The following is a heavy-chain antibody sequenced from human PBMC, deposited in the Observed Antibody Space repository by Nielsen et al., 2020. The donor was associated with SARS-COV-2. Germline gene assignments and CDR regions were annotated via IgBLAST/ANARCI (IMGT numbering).Heavy chain of an antibody. D-gene: IGHD4-17*01. CDR1: GGSISSSNW. CDR3: ARESPHYGDYTLFDY. J-gene: IGHJ4*02. V-gene: IGHV4-4*02. Sequence: SETLSLTCAVSGGSISSSNWWRWVRQPPGKGLEWIGEIYHSGSTNYNPSLKSRVTISVDTSKNQFSLKLSSVTAADTAVYYCARESPHYGDYTLFDYWGQGTLVTVSS. CDR2: IYHSGST.